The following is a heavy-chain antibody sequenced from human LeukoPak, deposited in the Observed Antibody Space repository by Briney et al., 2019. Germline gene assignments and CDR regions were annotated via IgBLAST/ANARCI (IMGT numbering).Heavy chain of an antibody. CDR3: ARARDSSSWFSSDY. J-gene: IGHJ4*02. CDR1: GFTFSSYW. D-gene: IGHD6-13*01. V-gene: IGHV3-7*04. Sequence: GGSLRLSCAASGFTFSSYWMNWVRQAPGKGLEWVANIKQDGSEKYYVDSVKGRFTISRDNVKNSLYLQMNSLRAEDTAVYYCARARDSSSWFSSDYWGQGTLVTVSS. CDR2: IKQDGSEK.